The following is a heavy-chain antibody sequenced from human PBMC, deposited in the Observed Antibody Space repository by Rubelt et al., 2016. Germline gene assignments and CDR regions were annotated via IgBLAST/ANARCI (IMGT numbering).Heavy chain of an antibody. CDR1: GGSISSSNW. J-gene: IGHJ3*02. CDR2: IYHSGST. CDR3: ARDRGVPGESDAFDI. D-gene: IGHD3-10*01. Sequence: QVQLQQWGAGLLKPSETLSLTCAVSGGSISSSNWWSWVRQPPGKGLEWIGEIYHSGSTNYNPSLKSRVTISVDKSKNQFSLKLSSVTAADTAVYYCARDRGVPGESDAFDIWGQGTMVTVSS. V-gene: IGHV4-4*02.